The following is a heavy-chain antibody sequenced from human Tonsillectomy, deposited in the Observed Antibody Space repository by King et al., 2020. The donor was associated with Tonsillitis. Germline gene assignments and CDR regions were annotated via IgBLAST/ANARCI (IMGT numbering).Heavy chain of an antibody. CDR2: IIPIFGTA. CDR3: ARGGHGRVPAPPGY. V-gene: IGHV1-69*01. CDR1: GGIFSSYA. J-gene: IGHJ4*02. D-gene: IGHD2-2*01. Sequence: QLVQSGAEVKKPGSSVKVSCKASGGIFSSYAISWVRQAPGQGLEWMGGIIPIFGTANYAQKFQGRVTITADESTSTAYMELSSLRSEDTAVYYCARGGHGRVPAPPGYWGQGTLVTVSS.